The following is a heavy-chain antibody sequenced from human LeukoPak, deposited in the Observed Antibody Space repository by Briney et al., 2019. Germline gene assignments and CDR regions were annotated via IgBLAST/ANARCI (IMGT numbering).Heavy chain of an antibody. CDR1: AYTFTSYD. V-gene: IGHV1-18*04. D-gene: IGHD1-26*01. CDR2: ISASNGNT. Sequence: ASVKVSCKASAYTFTSYDMHWVRQAPGQGLEWMGWISASNGNTKCAQNLQGRVTMTTDTSTSAAYMELRSLRSDDTAVYYCARVPSSGSYFEYWGQGTLVTVSS. J-gene: IGHJ4*02. CDR3: ARVPSSGSYFEY.